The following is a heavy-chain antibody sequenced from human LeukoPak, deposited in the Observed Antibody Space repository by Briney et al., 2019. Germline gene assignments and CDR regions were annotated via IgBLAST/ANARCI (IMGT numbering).Heavy chain of an antibody. CDR1: GGSISSYY. Sequence: PSETLSLTCTVSGGSISSYYWSWIRQPPGKGLEWIGYIYYSGSTNYNPSPKSRVTISVDTSKNQFSPKLSSVTAADTAVYYCARYGGYGHYWGQGTLVTVSS. CDR2: IYYSGST. CDR3: ARYGGYGHY. J-gene: IGHJ4*02. D-gene: IGHD5-12*01. V-gene: IGHV4-59*01.